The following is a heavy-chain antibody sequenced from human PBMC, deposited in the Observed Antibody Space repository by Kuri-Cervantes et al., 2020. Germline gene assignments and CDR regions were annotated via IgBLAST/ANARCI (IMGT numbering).Heavy chain of an antibody. D-gene: IGHD6-19*01. CDR2: IRSKANSYAT. CDR1: GFTFSGSA. CDR3: ARDPSSGWYFDL. Sequence: GESLKISCAASGFTFSGSAMHWVRQASGKGLEWVGRIRSKANSYATAYAASVKGRFTISRDNSKNTLYLQMNSLRAEDTAVYYCARDPSSGWYFDLWGRGTLVTVSS. J-gene: IGHJ2*01. V-gene: IGHV3-73*01.